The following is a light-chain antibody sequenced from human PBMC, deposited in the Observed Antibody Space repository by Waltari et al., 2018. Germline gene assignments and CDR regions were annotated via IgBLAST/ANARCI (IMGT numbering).Light chain of an antibody. CDR3: SSYAGSNFVV. V-gene: IGLV2-8*01. Sequence: QSALAQPPSASGSPGQSVTIPCPGTSRDVGGYNSVSWYQQHPGKAPKLMIYEVSKRPSGVPDRFSGSKSGNTASLTVSGLQAEDEAAYYCSSYAGSNFVVFGGGTKVTVL. CDR2: EVS. CDR1: SRDVGGYNS. J-gene: IGLJ2*01.